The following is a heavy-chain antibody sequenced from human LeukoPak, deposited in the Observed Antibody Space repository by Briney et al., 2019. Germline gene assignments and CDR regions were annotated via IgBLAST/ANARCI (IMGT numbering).Heavy chain of an antibody. Sequence: GGSLRLSCAASGFTFGDYYMSWIRQAPGKGLEWVSYISSSGSTIYYADSVKGRFTISRDNAKNSLYLQMNSLRAEDTAVYYCARASHKYYDFWSGLGWFDPWGQGTLVTVSS. D-gene: IGHD3-3*01. CDR1: GFTFGDYY. J-gene: IGHJ5*02. CDR2: ISSSGSTI. V-gene: IGHV3-11*01. CDR3: ARASHKYYDFWSGLGWFDP.